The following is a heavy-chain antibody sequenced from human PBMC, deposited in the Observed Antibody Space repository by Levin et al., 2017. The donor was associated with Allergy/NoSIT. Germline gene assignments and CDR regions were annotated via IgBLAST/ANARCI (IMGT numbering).Heavy chain of an antibody. J-gene: IGHJ5*02. Sequence: PSETLSLTCTVSGSTTSLFYWNWIRQTPGKGLQWVGYINYSVNTKYNPSLKSRVTISLDKSKNQFSLLLPSVTAADTAVYYCARDTGGWYFDRWGQGTLVTVSS. CDR2: INYSVNT. D-gene: IGHD3-16*01. CDR3: ARDTGGWYFDR. V-gene: IGHV4-59*01. CDR1: GSTTSLFY.